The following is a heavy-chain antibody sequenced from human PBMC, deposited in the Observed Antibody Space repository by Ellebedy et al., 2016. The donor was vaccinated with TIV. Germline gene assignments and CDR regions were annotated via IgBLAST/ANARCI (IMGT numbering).Heavy chain of an antibody. Sequence: ASVKVSCKASGYTFTGYYMHWVRQAPGQGLEWMGWINPNSGGTNYAQKFQGRVTMTRDTSISTAYMELSRLRSDDTAVYYCARTPGGIATGTTEYFDYWGQGTLVTVSS. CDR2: INPNSGGT. CDR3: ARTPGGIATGTTEYFDY. V-gene: IGHV1-2*02. J-gene: IGHJ4*02. CDR1: GYTFTGYY. D-gene: IGHD1-1*01.